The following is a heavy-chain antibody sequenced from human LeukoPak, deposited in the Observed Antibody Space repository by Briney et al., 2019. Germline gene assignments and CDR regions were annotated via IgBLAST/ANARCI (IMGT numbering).Heavy chain of an antibody. V-gene: IGHV4-4*09. D-gene: IGHD3-10*01. Sequence: SETLSPTCTVSGGSISGYYWSWIRQPPEKGLEYIGYIYSSGSTNYNPSLKGRVSISVDTSKNQFSLNLNSVTAADTAVYYCARRLSSGWFDPWGQGTLVTVSS. CDR3: ARRLSSGWFDP. CDR1: GGSISGYY. CDR2: IYSSGST. J-gene: IGHJ5*02.